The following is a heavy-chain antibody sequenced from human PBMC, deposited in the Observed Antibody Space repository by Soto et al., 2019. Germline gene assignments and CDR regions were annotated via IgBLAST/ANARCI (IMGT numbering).Heavy chain of an antibody. V-gene: IGHV1-69*01. CDR2: IIPIFGTA. D-gene: IGHD3-10*01. J-gene: IGHJ5*02. CDR1: GGTFSSYA. Sequence: QVQLVQSGAEVKKPGSSVKVSCKASGGTFSSYAISWVRQAPGQGLEWMGGIIPIFGTATYAQKFQGSVTLTADESTSTAYMELRSLRSEDTGVDYCAYSWVRGVRQTNWFDPWGQGTLLTVSS. CDR3: AYSWVRGVRQTNWFDP.